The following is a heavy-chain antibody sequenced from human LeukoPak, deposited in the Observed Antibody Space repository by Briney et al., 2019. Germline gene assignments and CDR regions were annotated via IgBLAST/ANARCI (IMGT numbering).Heavy chain of an antibody. CDR1: VYSVTSTSMP. Sequence: SQTLTLSCATSVYSVTSTSMPWDWIRQSPSRGLEWLGRTYYRSKWYNEYAESVKSRIIINPDTSKNKFSVQLTSVTPEDTAVYYCARDNWNVRYSFDYWGQGTLVTVSS. CDR2: TYYRSKWYN. CDR3: ARDNWNVRYSFDY. V-gene: IGHV6-1*01. D-gene: IGHD1-1*01. J-gene: IGHJ4*02.